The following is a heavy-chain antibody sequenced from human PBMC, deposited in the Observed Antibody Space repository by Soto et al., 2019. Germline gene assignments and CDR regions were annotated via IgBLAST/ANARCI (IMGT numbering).Heavy chain of an antibody. CDR2: FYYSENT. J-gene: IGHJ4*03. V-gene: IGHV4-39*01. CDR1: GGSISSKSYS. D-gene: IGHD2-2*01. Sequence: SETLSLTCSVSGGSISSKSYSWGWIRQPPGKGLEWIGTFYYSENTYYNPSLKSRVTISVDTSKNQFSLKLSSVTAADTAVYYCAKLAGYCSGNSCHGDYATDCWGQGIMVTVAS. CDR3: AKLAGYCSGNSCHGDYATDC.